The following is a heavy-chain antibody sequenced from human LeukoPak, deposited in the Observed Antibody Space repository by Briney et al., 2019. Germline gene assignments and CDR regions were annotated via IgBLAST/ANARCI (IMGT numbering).Heavy chain of an antibody. CDR1: GGSFSGYY. J-gene: IGHJ5*02. CDR3: ARWRVGIAARLRFDWFDP. V-gene: IGHV4-34*01. D-gene: IGHD6-6*01. CDR2: INHSGST. Sequence: PSETLSLTCAVYGGSFSGYYRSWIRQPPGKGLEWIGEINHSGSTNYNPSLKSRVTISVDTSKNQFSLKLSSVTAADTAVYYCARWRVGIAARLRFDWFDPWGQGTLVTVSS.